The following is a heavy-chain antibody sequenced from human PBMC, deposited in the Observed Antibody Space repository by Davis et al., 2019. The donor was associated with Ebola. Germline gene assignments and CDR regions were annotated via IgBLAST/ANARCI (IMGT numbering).Heavy chain of an antibody. CDR2: IYSGGST. CDR3: ARDRWDNWFDP. J-gene: IGHJ5*02. D-gene: IGHD1-26*01. V-gene: IGHV3-66*01. Sequence: GGSLRLSCAASAFTVSSNYMSWVRQAPGKGLEWVSVIYSGGSTYYADSVKGRFTISRDNSKTTLYLQMNSLRAEDTAVYYCARDRWDNWFDPWGQGTLATVSS. CDR1: AFTVSSNY.